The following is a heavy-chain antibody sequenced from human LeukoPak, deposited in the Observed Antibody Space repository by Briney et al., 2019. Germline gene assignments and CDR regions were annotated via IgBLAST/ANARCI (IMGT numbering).Heavy chain of an antibody. CDR3: ATDTKYGFDN. J-gene: IGHJ4*02. V-gene: IGHV3-48*01. CDR1: GFPLSDYR. CDR2: VGIHSGNT. Sequence: GGSLRLSLAASGFPLSDYRMHWVRPAPGEGLEWISYVGIHSGNTKNPDSVKGRFTITGDKPKNSLYLQMNSLRREDTAVYYCATDTKYGFDNWGQGTLVTVSS. D-gene: IGHD2-2*01.